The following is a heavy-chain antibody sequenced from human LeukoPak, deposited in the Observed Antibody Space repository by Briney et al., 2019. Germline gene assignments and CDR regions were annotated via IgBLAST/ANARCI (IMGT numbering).Heavy chain of an antibody. CDR1: GFTFSNYG. CDR2: IYSGGST. CDR3: AKRYCSGGTCYIDY. D-gene: IGHD2-15*01. J-gene: IGHJ4*02. V-gene: IGHV3-66*01. Sequence: PGGSLRLPCAASGFTFSNYGMNWVRQAPGKGLEWVSVIYSGGSTYYADSVKGRFTISRDNSKNTLYLQMNSLRAEDTALYYCAKRYCSGGTCYIDYWGQGTLVTVSS.